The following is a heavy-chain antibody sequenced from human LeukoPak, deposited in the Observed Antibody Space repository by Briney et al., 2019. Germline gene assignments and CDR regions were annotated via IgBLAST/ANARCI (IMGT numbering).Heavy chain of an antibody. V-gene: IGHV5-51*01. D-gene: IGHD2-2*01. J-gene: IGHJ3*02. CDR1: GYSFSTYW. CDR3: ARRLPAPEAFDI. CDR2: IYPGDSDT. Sequence: GESLKISCKGSGYSFSTYWIGWVRQMPGKGLEWMGIIYPGDSDTRYSPSFQGQVTISADKSISTAYLQWSSLKASDAAIYYCARRLPAPEAFDIWGQGTMVTVSS.